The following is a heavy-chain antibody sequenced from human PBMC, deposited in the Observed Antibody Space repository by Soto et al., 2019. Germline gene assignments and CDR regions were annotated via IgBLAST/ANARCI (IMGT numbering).Heavy chain of an antibody. J-gene: IGHJ4*02. CDR1: GFTVSSNS. Sequence: EVQLVESGGGLIQPGGSLRLSCAASGFTVSSNSMSWVRQAPGKGLEWVSVIYSGGSTYYADSVKGRFTISRDNSKNTLYLQMNSLRAEDTAVYYCARHITMDPLLVYWGQGTLVTVSS. CDR2: IYSGGST. D-gene: IGHD3-10*01. V-gene: IGHV3-53*01. CDR3: ARHITMDPLLVY.